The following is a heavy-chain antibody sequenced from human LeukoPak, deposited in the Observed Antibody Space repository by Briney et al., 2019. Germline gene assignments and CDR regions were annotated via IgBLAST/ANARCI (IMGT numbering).Heavy chain of an antibody. CDR2: IIPIFGTA. V-gene: IGHV1-69*13. CDR3: ARDPGIAAAGTFNYFDY. CDR1: GGTFSSYA. Sequence: SVKVSCKASGGTFSSYAISWVRQAPGQGLEWMGGIIPIFGTANYAQKFQGRVTITADESTSTAYMELSSLRSEDTAVYYCARDPGIAAAGTFNYFDYWGQGTLVTVSS. J-gene: IGHJ4*02. D-gene: IGHD6-13*01.